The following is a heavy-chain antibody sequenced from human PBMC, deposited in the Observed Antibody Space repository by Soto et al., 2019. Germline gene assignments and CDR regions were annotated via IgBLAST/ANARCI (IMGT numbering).Heavy chain of an antibody. V-gene: IGHV4-34*01. CDR3: ARVPNYDFWSGSHCDY. D-gene: IGHD3-3*01. CDR2: INHSGST. J-gene: IGHJ4*02. CDR1: GGSFSGYY. Sequence: SETLSLTCAVYGGSFSGYYWSWIRQPPGKGLEWIGEINHSGSTNYNPSLKSRVTISVDTSKNQFSLKLSSVTAAYTAVYYCARVPNYDFWSGSHCDYWGQGTLVTVSS.